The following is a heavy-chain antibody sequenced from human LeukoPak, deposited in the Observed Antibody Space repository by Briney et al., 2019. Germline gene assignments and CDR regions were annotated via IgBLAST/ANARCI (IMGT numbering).Heavy chain of an antibody. D-gene: IGHD2-15*01. CDR3: ARCSGGSCPSPLDY. CDR2: ISSSSSYI. Sequence: EGSLRLSCAASGFTFSSYSMNWVRQAPGKGLEWVSSISSSSSYIYYADSVKGRFTISRDNAKNSLYLQMNSLRAEDTAVYYCARCSGGSCPSPLDYWGQGTLVTVSS. V-gene: IGHV3-21*01. J-gene: IGHJ4*02. CDR1: GFTFSSYS.